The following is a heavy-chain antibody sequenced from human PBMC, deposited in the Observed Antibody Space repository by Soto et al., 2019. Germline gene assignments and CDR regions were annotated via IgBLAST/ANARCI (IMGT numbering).Heavy chain of an antibody. CDR3: ARDRLRGYDSSGLYS. V-gene: IGHV1-18*01. J-gene: IGHJ4*02. CDR1: GYSFSSYG. Sequence: QVQLVQSGAELRKPGASVKVSCKASGYSFSSYGINWVRQAPGQGLEWMGWINTYNGNRNYAQKFDERVTMTTATSTNTVYMELRSLKTDDTAIYCSARDRLRGYDSSGLYSWGQGTLVTVSS. CDR2: INTYNGNR. D-gene: IGHD3-22*01.